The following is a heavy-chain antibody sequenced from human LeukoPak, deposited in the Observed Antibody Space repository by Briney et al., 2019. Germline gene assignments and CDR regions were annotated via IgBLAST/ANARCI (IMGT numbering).Heavy chain of an antibody. CDR1: GYSFTSYD. V-gene: IGHV1-8*01. Sequence: ASVKVSCKASGYSFTSYDLIWVRQATGQGLEWMGWMNPNSGNAGYAQKFQARVSMTRNTSISAVYMELSSLRSEDTAVYYCTRGLVVLSATYRAFDIWGHGTMVTVSS. CDR2: MNPNSGNA. CDR3: TRGLVVLSATYRAFDI. D-gene: IGHD2-15*01. J-gene: IGHJ3*02.